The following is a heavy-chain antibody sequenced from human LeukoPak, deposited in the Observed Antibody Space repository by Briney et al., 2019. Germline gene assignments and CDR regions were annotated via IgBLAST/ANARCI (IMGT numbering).Heavy chain of an antibody. CDR1: GFSLSTCGVG. CDR2: IYWNDDK. V-gene: IGHV2-5*01. Sequence: SGPTLVKPTQTLTPTCTFSGFSLSTCGVGVGWIRQPPGKALEWLALIYWNDDKRYSPSLKSRLTITKDTSKNQVVLTMTNMDPVDTATYCCAHRVLISKYDYWSGPGVWGQGTTVTVSS. D-gene: IGHD3-3*01. CDR3: AHRVLISKYDYWSGPGV. J-gene: IGHJ6*02.